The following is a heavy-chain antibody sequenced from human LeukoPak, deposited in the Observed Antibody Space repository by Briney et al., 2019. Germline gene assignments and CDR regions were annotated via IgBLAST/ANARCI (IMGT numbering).Heavy chain of an antibody. J-gene: IGHJ5*02. CDR2: INHSGST. CDR1: GGSFSGYY. D-gene: IGHD3-10*01. CDR3: ARADYYGSGSYST. V-gene: IGHV4-34*01. Sequence: PSETLSLTCAVYGGSFSGYYWSWIRRPPGKGLEWIGEINHSGSTNYNPSLKSRVTISVDTSKNQFSLKLSSVTAADTAVYYCARADYYGSGSYSTWGQGTLVTVSS.